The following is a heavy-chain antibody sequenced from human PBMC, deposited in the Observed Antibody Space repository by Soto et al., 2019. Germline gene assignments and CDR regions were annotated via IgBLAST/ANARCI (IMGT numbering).Heavy chain of an antibody. D-gene: IGHD3-3*01. Sequence: GGSLRLSCAASGFTVSSNYMSWVRQAPGKGLEWVSVIYSGGSTYYADSVKGRFTISRDNSKNTLYLQMNSLRAEDTAVYYCARDSGFLEWLETYYYYGMDVWGQGTTVTVSS. V-gene: IGHV3-66*01. J-gene: IGHJ6*02. CDR2: IYSGGST. CDR1: GFTVSSNY. CDR3: ARDSGFLEWLETYYYYGMDV.